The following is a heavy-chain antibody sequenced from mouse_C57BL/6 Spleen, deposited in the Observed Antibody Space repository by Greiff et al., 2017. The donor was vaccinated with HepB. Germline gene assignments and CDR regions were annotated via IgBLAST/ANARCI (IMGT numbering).Heavy chain of an antibody. V-gene: IGHV1-81*01. CDR2: IYPRSGNT. D-gene: IGHD1-1*01. CDR3: ARSRITTVVATGDY. CDR1: GYTFTSYG. J-gene: IGHJ2*01. Sequence: QVQLQQSGAELARPGASVKLSCKASGYTFTSYGISWVKQRTGQGLEWIGEIYPRSGNTYYDEKFKGKATLTADKSSSTAYMELRSLTSEDSAVYFCARSRITTVVATGDYWGQGTTLTVSS.